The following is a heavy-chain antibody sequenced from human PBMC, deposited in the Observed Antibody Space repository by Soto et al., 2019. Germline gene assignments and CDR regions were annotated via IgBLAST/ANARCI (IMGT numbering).Heavy chain of an antibody. CDR3: ARFKVAGSANAFDI. J-gene: IGHJ3*02. CDR2: IYHSGST. Sequence: SETLSVTCAVSGGSISSGNWWSWVRQPPGKGLEWIGEIYHSGSTNYNPSLKSRVTISVDKSKNQFSLKLSSVTAADTAVYYCARFKVAGSANAFDIWGQGTMVT. V-gene: IGHV4-4*02. D-gene: IGHD6-19*01. CDR1: GGSISSGNW.